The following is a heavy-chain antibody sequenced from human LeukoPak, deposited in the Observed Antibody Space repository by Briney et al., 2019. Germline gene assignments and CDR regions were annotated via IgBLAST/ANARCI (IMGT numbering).Heavy chain of an antibody. CDR2: ISYDGSNK. J-gene: IGHJ4*02. V-gene: IGHV3-30*04. CDR1: GFTFSSYA. CDR3: ARAIDY. Sequence: GGSLRLSCAASGFTFSSYAMHWVRQAPGKGLEWVAVISYDGSNKYYADSVKGRFTISRDNSKNTLYLQMNSLRAEDTAVYYCARAIDYWGQGTLVTVSS.